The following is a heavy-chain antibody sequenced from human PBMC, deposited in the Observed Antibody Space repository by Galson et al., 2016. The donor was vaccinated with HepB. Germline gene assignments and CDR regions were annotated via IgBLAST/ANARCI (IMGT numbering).Heavy chain of an antibody. CDR1: GRSIRSDGYY. Sequence: LTCSVPGRSIRSDGYYWSWLRQHPGPGLEWIGYIYYSGSTYYTPSLKRRVPISADTSTNEFSLKLSSVTAADTAVYYCASGYCSGGSCYFDSWGQGTLVTVSS. D-gene: IGHD2-15*01. J-gene: IGHJ4*02. V-gene: IGHV4-31*03. CDR2: IYYSGST. CDR3: ASGYCSGGSCYFDS.